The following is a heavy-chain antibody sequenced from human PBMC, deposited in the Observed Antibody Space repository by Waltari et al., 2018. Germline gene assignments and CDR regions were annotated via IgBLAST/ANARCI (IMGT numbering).Heavy chain of an antibody. CDR2: IYYSGST. CDR1: GGSISSSSYY. Sequence: QLQLQESGPGLVKPSETLSLTCTVSGGSISSSSYYWGWIRQPPGNGLEWIGSIYYSGSTYYNPSLKSRVTISVDTSKNQFSLKLSSVTAADTAVYYCARLKMALGSLGGGMDVWGQGTKVTVSS. CDR3: ARLKMALGSLGGGMDV. V-gene: IGHV4-39*07. D-gene: IGHD3-16*01. J-gene: IGHJ6*02.